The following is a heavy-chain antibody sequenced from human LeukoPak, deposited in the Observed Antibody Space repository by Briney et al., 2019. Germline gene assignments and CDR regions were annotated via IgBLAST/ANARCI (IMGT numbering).Heavy chain of an antibody. CDR2: ISYDGSNK. D-gene: IGHD5-18*01. CDR1: GFTFSGFW. Sequence: GGSLRLSCAVSGFTFSGFWMSWSRQAPGKGLEWVAVISYDGSNKYYADSVKGRLTISRDNSKNTLYLQMNSLRAEDTAVYYCARLNTARDDYWGQGTLVTVSS. J-gene: IGHJ4*02. CDR3: ARLNTARDDY. V-gene: IGHV3-30*03.